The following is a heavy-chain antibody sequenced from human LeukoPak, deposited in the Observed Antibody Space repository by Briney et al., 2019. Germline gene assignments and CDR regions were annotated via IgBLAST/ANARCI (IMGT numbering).Heavy chain of an antibody. J-gene: IGHJ3*02. Sequence: PSETLSLTCTVSGGSISSGDYYWSWIRQPPGKGLEWIGHIYYSGSTYYNPSLKSRFTTSVDTSKNQFSLKLSSVTAADTAVYYCARGAAFVIWGQGTMVTVSS. CDR2: IYYSGST. CDR1: GGSISSGDYY. V-gene: IGHV4-30-4*01. CDR3: ARGAAFVI.